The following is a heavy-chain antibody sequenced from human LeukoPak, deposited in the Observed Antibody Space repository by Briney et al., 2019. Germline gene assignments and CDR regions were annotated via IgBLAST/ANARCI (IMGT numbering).Heavy chain of an antibody. D-gene: IGHD5-12*01. V-gene: IGHV3-21*01. CDR1: AFTFSSYS. CDR3: AREDSGYDRDTYYYYYYGMDV. J-gene: IGHJ6*02. CDR2: ISSSSSYI. Sequence: GGSLRLSCAASAFTFSSYSMNWVRQAPGKGLEWVSSISSSSSYIYYADSVKGRFTISRDNAKNSLYLQMNSLRAEDTAVYYCAREDSGYDRDTYYYYYYGMDVWGQGTTVTVSS.